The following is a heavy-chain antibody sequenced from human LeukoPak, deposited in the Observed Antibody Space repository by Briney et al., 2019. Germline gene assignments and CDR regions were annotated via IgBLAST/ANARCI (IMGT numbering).Heavy chain of an antibody. CDR2: INHSGST. D-gene: IGHD3-9*01. J-gene: IGHJ4*02. Sequence: SETLSLTCAVYGGSFSGYYWSWIRQPPGKGLEWIGEINHSGSTNYNPSLKSGVTISVDTSKNQFSLKLSSVTAADTAVYYCARDRYDILTGSGSFDYWGQGTLVTVSS. V-gene: IGHV4-34*01. CDR1: GGSFSGYY. CDR3: ARDRYDILTGSGSFDY.